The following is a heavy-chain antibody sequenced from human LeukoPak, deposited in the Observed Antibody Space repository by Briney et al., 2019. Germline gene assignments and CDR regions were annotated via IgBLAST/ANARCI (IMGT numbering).Heavy chain of an antibody. V-gene: IGHV4-34*01. CDR1: GGSFSGYY. J-gene: IGHJ3*02. CDR2: INHSGST. Sequence: SETLSLTCAVYGGSFSGYYWSWIRQPPGKGLEWIGEINHSGSTNYNPSLKSRVTISVDTSKNQFSLKLSSVTAADTAVYYCARGRYNRFSCSSTSCYLDAFDIWGQRTMVTVSS. CDR3: ARGRYNRFSCSSTSCYLDAFDI. D-gene: IGHD2-2*01.